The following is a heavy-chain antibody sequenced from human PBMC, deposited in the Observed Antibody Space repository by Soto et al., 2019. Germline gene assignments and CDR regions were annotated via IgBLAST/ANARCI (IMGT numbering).Heavy chain of an antibody. CDR1: GFTFTNYW. CDR2: IKHLESEK. CDR3: ARPAYNFLTFDS. D-gene: IGHD1-1*01. J-gene: IGHJ4*02. Sequence: EVQLVESGGGLVQPGGSLRLSCAASGFTFTNYWMNWVRQPPGKGLEWVANIKHLESEKFYVGSVRGRFTISRDNAKNSVYLQMDSLRAEDTAVYYCARPAYNFLTFDSWGQGTLVTVSS. V-gene: IGHV3-7*01.